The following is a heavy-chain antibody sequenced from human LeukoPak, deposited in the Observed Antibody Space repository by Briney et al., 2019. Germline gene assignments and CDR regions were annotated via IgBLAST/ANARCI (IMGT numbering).Heavy chain of an antibody. J-gene: IGHJ5*02. Sequence: SVKVSCKASGCTFSSYAISWVRQAPGQGLEWMGGIIPIFGTANYAQKFQGRVTITTDESTSTAYMELSSLRSEDTAVYYCASSPGGLRYCSSTSWYIRFDPWGQGTLVTVPS. CDR2: IIPIFGTA. CDR1: GCTFSSYA. V-gene: IGHV1-69*05. CDR3: ASSPGGLRYCSSTSWYIRFDP. D-gene: IGHD2-2*02.